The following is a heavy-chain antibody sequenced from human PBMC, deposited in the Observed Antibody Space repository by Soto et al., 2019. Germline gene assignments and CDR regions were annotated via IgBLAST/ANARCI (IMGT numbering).Heavy chain of an antibody. V-gene: IGHV3-23*01. CDR3: AKDPRFDIVVVVAPNWFDP. Sequence: GGSLRLSCAASGFTFSSYAMSWVRQAPGKGLEWVSAISGSGGSTYYADSVKGRFTISRDNSKNTLYLQMNSLRAEDTAVYYCAKDPRFDIVVVVAPNWFDPWGQGTLVTVSS. CDR2: ISGSGGST. D-gene: IGHD2-15*01. J-gene: IGHJ5*02. CDR1: GFTFSSYA.